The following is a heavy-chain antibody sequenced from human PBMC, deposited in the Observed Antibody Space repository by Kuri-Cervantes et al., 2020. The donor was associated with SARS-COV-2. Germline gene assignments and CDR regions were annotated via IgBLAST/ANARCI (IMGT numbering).Heavy chain of an antibody. Sequence: ASVKDSCKASGYTFTGYYMHWVRQAPGQGLEWMGWINPNSGGTNYAQKFQGRVTMTRDTSISTAYMELSRLRSDDTAVYYCARAYLWSGYYTDYYMDVWGKGTTVTVSS. CDR3: ARAYLWSGYYTDYYMDV. V-gene: IGHV1-2*02. D-gene: IGHD3-3*01. CDR2: INPNSGGT. J-gene: IGHJ6*03. CDR1: GYTFTGYY.